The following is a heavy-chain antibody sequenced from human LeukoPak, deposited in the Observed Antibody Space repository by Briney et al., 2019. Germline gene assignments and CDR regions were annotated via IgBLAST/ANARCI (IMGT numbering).Heavy chain of an antibody. J-gene: IGHJ3*02. Sequence: SETLSLTCTVSGGSISSYYWSWIRQPPGKGLEWIGYIYYSWSTNYNPSLKSRVTISVDTSKNQFSLKLSSVTAADTAVYYCARARGAFDIWGQGTMVTVSS. CDR2: IYYSWST. V-gene: IGHV4-59*01. CDR3: ARARGAFDI. CDR1: GGSISSYY.